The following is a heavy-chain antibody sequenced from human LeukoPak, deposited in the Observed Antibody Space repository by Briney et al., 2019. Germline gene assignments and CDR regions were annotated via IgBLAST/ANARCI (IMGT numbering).Heavy chain of an antibody. CDR2: ISSSGSTI. J-gene: IGHJ4*02. CDR1: GFTFSDYY. D-gene: IGHD3-10*01. CDR3: AKDNWFGENDY. V-gene: IGHV3-11*01. Sequence: GGSLRLSCAASGFTFSDYYMSWIRQAPGKGLEWVSYISSSGSTIYYADSVKGRFTISRDNSKNTLYLQMNSLRAEDTAVYYCAKDNWFGENDYWGQGTLVTVSS.